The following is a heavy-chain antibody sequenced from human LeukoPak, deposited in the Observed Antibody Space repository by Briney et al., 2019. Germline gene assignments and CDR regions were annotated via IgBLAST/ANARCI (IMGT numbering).Heavy chain of an antibody. CDR3: ARGKYYYDSTGYYPGGDY. Sequence: GGSLRLSCAASGFTFSSYWMSWVRQAPGKGLEWVANIKQDGSEKYYVDSMKGRFTISRDNAKNSLYLQMNSLRAEDTAVYYCARGKYYYDSTGYYPGGDYWGQGTLVTVS. CDR2: IKQDGSEK. J-gene: IGHJ4*02. CDR1: GFTFSSYW. V-gene: IGHV3-7*01. D-gene: IGHD3-22*01.